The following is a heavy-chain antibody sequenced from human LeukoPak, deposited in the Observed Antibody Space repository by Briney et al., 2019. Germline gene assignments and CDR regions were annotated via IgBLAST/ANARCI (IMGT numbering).Heavy chain of an antibody. D-gene: IGHD3-3*01. CDR3: ASSLLGVSP. J-gene: IGHJ4*02. CDR2: SSGDGSTT. CDR1: GFTFRNYW. Sequence: GGSLRLSCAVSGFTFRNYWMYWVRQAPGEALVWFSRSSGDGSTTTYADTVKGRFTISRDNAKNTLYLQMNSLRADDTAVYYCASSLLGVSPWGQGTLVTVSS. V-gene: IGHV3-74*01.